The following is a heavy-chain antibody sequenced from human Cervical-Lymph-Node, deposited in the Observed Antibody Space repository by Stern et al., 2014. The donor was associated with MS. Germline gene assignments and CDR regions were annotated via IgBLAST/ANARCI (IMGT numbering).Heavy chain of an antibody. Sequence: QLQLQESGPGLVKPSETLSLTCTVSGGSISSSSYYWGWIRQPPGKGLEWIGSIHYSGSTYYNPSLKSRVTLSVDTSKNEFSLKLSSVTAADTAVYYCASDGDRTWSQGLFDYWGQGTLVTVSS. CDR1: GGSISSSSYY. V-gene: IGHV4-39*01. CDR2: IHYSGST. D-gene: IGHD3-10*01. J-gene: IGHJ4*02. CDR3: ASDGDRTWSQGLFDY.